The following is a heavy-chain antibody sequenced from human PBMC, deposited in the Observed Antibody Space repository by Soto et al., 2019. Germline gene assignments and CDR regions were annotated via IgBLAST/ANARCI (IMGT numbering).Heavy chain of an antibody. CDR2: ISSSGSTI. J-gene: IGHJ4*02. CDR3: ARDSGTYSFDY. Sequence: GGSLRLSCAASRFTFSSYEMNWVRQAPGKGLEWVSYISSSGSTIYYADSVKGRFTISRDNAKNSLFLQMSSLRAEDTAVYFCARDSGTYSFDYWGQGTLVTVSS. D-gene: IGHD1-26*01. V-gene: IGHV3-48*03. CDR1: RFTFSSYE.